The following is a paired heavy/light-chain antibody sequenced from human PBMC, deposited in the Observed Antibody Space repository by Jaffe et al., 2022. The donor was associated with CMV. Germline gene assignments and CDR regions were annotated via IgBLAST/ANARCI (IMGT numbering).Heavy chain of an antibody. V-gene: IGHV6-1*01. CDR3: ARVRGGDSRAFDY. J-gene: IGHJ4*02. Sequence: QVQLQQSGPGLVKPSQTLSLTCAISGDSVSSNSVDWSWIRQSPSRGLEWLGRTYYRSRWYNDYAPSVKSRITFNADTSKNQFSLQLNSVTPEDTAVYYCARVRGGDSRAFDYWGQGTLVTVSS. CDR2: TYYRSRWYN. D-gene: IGHD2-21*02. CDR1: GDSVSSNSVD.
Light chain of an antibody. J-gene: IGKJ1*01. CDR2: WAS. CDR1: QNVLYSSNNKNY. CDR3: QQYYSAPPT. V-gene: IGKV4-1*01. Sequence: DIVMTQSPDSLAVSLGERATINCKSSQNVLYSSNNKNYLAWYQQKPGQPPKLLIYWASTRESGVPDRFSGSGSGTDFTLTISSLQAEDVAVYYCQQYYSAPPTFGQGTKVEIK.